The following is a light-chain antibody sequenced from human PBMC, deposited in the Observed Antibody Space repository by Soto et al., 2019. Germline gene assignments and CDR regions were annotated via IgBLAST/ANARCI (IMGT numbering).Light chain of an antibody. Sequence: QAVVTQPPSVSGAPGQRVTISCTGSSSNIGAAYAVHWYQQLPGTAPKLLIYGNSNRPSGVPDRFSGSKSGTSASLAITGLQAEDEADYYCHSYDISLSASVFGGGTKLTVL. V-gene: IGLV1-40*01. CDR1: SSNIGAAYA. CDR2: GNS. J-gene: IGLJ3*02. CDR3: HSYDISLSASV.